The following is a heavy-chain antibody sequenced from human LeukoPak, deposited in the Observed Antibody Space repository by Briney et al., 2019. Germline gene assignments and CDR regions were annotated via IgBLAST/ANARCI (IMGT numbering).Heavy chain of an antibody. V-gene: IGHV3-9*01. CDR3: ASYSSGWSYYFDY. Sequence: GRSLRLSCAASGFTFDDYAMHWVRQAPGKGLEWVSGISWNSGSIGYADSVKGRFTISRGNAKNSLYLQMNSLRAEDTAVYYCASYSSGWSYYFDYWGQGTLVTVSS. J-gene: IGHJ4*02. CDR2: ISWNSGSI. D-gene: IGHD6-19*01. CDR1: GFTFDDYA.